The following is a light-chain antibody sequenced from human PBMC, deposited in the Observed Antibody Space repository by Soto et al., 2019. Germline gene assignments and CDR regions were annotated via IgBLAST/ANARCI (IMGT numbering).Light chain of an antibody. V-gene: IGLV1-40*01. J-gene: IGLJ1*01. Sequence: SVLTHPPSVSGAPGQRVTISCTGSSSNIGAGYDVNWYQQLPETAPKLLIFGDSNRPSGVPDRFSGSKSGTSASLVITGLQADDEADYYCQSNDNGLSGSDVFGTGTKVTVL. CDR1: SSNIGAGYD. CDR2: GDS. CDR3: QSNDNGLSGSDV.